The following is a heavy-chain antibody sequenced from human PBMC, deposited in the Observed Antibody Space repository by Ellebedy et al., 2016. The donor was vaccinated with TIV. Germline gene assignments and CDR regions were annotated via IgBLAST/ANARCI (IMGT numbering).Heavy chain of an antibody. CDR3: ARLIAAAGISRDY. CDR2: INAGNGNT. CDR1: GYTFTSYA. D-gene: IGHD6-13*01. V-gene: IGHV1-3*01. Sequence: ASVKVSCKASGYTFTSYAMHWVRQAPGQRLEWMGWINAGNGNTKYSQKFQGRVTITRDTSASTAYMELSSLRSEDTAVYYCARLIAAAGISRDYWGQGTLVTVSS. J-gene: IGHJ4*02.